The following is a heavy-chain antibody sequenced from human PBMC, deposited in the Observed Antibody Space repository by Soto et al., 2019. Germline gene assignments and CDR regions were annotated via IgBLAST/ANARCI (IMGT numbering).Heavy chain of an antibody. D-gene: IGHD3-10*01. J-gene: IGHJ4*01. CDR3: ARAKSQCFGSYDY. CDR1: GFTVSSNY. CDR2: IYSGGST. Sequence: GGSLRLSCAASGFTVSSNYMSWVRQAPGKGLEWVSVIYSGGSTYYTDSVKGRFTISRDNSKNTLYLQMNSLRAEDTAVYYCARAKSQCFGSYDYGGQETLLTASS. V-gene: IGHV3-66*01.